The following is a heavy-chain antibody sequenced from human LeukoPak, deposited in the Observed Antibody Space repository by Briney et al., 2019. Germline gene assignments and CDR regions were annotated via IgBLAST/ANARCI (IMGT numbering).Heavy chain of an antibody. Sequence: GGSLRLSCAASGFTFSSYAMHWVRQAPGKGLEWVAVISFDGSNKYYADSVKGRFTISRDNSKDTLYLQMNSLRTEDTALYYCAGSRGDSNGYPSHFDYWGQGTLVTVSS. J-gene: IGHJ4*02. CDR3: AGSRGDSNGYPSHFDY. CDR1: GFTFSSYA. CDR2: ISFDGSNK. V-gene: IGHV3-30-3*01. D-gene: IGHD3-22*01.